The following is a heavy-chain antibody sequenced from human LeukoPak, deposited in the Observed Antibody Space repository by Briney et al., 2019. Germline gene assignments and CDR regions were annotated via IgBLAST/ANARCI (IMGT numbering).Heavy chain of an antibody. CDR1: GYTFTGYY. Sequence: VASVKVSCKASGYTFTGYYMHWVRQAPGQGLEWMGWINPNSGGTNYAQKFQGRVTMTRDTSISTAYMEQSRLRSDDTAVYYCARAGGDGYNFDHYYYGMDVWGQGTTVTVSS. V-gene: IGHV1-2*02. CDR3: ARAGGDGYNFDHYYYGMDV. J-gene: IGHJ6*02. D-gene: IGHD5-24*01. CDR2: INPNSGGT.